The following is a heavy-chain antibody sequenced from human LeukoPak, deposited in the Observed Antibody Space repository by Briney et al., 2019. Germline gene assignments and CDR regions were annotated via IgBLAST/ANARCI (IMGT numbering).Heavy chain of an antibody. CDR3: ASSPVRGYYFDY. D-gene: IGHD1-26*01. Sequence: SETLSLTCTVSGGSISSGDYYWSWLRQPPGKGLEWIGYIYYSGSTYYNPSLKSRVTISVDTSKNQFSLKLSSVTAADTAVYYCASSPVRGYYFDYWGQGTLVTVSS. J-gene: IGHJ4*02. CDR1: GGSISSGDYY. CDR2: IYYSGST. V-gene: IGHV4-30-4*01.